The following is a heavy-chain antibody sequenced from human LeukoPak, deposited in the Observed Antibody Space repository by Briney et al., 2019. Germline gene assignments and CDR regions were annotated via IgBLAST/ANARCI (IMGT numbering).Heavy chain of an antibody. J-gene: IGHJ4*02. CDR1: GGSISSYY. CDR2: IYYSGST. D-gene: IGHD3-22*01. Sequence: PSETLSLTCTVSGGSISSYYWSWIRQPPGKGLEWIGYIYYSGSTNYNPSLKSRVTISVDKSKNQFSLKLSSVTAADTAVYYCAGQRGSGYYWDWGQGTLVTVSS. V-gene: IGHV4-59*12. CDR3: AGQRGSGYYWD.